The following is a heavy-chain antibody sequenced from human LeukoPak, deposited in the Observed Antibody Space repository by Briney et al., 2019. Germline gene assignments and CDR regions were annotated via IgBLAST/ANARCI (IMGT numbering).Heavy chain of an antibody. CDR3: ARGRTGSNAFDV. CDR2: ISVDGSNT. V-gene: IGHV3-74*01. Sequence: GGSLRLSCAASGFAFSSHWMHWVRQAPGKGLVWVSRISVDGSNTRYADSVKGRFTISRDNAKKTLYLQMNSLRAEDMAVYYCARGRTGSNAFDVWGQGTMFTVSS. D-gene: IGHD2-15*01. J-gene: IGHJ3*01. CDR1: GFAFSSHW.